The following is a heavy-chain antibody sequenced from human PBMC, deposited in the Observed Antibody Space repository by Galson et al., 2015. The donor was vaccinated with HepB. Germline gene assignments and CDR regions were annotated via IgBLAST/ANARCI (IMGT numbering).Heavy chain of an antibody. J-gene: IGHJ4*02. CDR3: ARKVLDSSSFTFDY. V-gene: IGHV4-34*01. D-gene: IGHD6-13*01. CDR1: GGSFSGYY. Sequence: SETLSLTCAVYGGSFSGYYWSWIRQPPGKGLEWIGEINHSGSTNYNPSLKSRVTISVDTSKNQFSLKLSSVTAADTAVYYCARKVLDSSSFTFDYWGQGTLVTVSS. CDR2: INHSGST.